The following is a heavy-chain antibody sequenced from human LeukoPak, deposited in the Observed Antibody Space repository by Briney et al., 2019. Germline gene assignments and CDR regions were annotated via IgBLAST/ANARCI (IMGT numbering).Heavy chain of an antibody. CDR3: ARDGSSGFDAFDI. CDR2: INHGGST. V-gene: IGHV4-34*01. CDR1: GGSFSGYY. D-gene: IGHD6-19*01. Sequence: SETLSLTCAVYGGSFSGYYWSWIRQPPGKGLEWIGEINHGGSTNYNPSLKSRVTISVDTSKNQFSLKLSSVTAADTAVYYCARDGSSGFDAFDIWGQGTMVTVSS. J-gene: IGHJ3*02.